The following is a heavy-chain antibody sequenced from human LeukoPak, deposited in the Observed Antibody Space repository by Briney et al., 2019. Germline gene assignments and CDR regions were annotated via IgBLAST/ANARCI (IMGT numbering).Heavy chain of an antibody. CDR1: GGSISSYY. J-gene: IGHJ4*02. CDR2: IYYSGSSNYNPST. V-gene: IGHV4-59*01. CDR3: ARGYSAYDSGHYFDY. D-gene: IGHD5-12*01. Sequence: SETLSLTCIVSGGSISSYYWTWTRQPPGKGLEWIGYIYYSGSSNYNPSTNYNPSLESRVTISLDTSKNQFSLKLSSLTAADTAVYYCARGYSAYDSGHYFDYWGQGTLVTVSS.